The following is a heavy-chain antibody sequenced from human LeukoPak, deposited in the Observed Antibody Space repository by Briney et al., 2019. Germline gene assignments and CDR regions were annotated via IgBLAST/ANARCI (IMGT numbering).Heavy chain of an antibody. V-gene: IGHV1-18*01. Sequence: GASVKVSCKASGYIFTSYGISWVRQAPGQGLEWMGLISAYNGNTNYAQKLQGRVTMNTDTSPKTVYMELRSLRDDDTAVDYCAMDMSSRSFAEYFQHWGQGTLVTVSS. CDR2: ISAYNGNT. CDR1: GYIFTSYG. CDR3: AMDMSSRSFAEYFQH. J-gene: IGHJ1*01. D-gene: IGHD2-2*03.